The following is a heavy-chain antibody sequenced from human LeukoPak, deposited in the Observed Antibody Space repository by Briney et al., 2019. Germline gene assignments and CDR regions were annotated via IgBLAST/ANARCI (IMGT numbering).Heavy chain of an antibody. Sequence: GGSLRLSCPASGFTFSRDLMTWVRQAPGKGLVWVSRIASDGSSTTYADSVKGRFSISRDNAKNTLYLQMNSLRVEDTAVYYCARGRPHGNDYWGQGTLVTVSS. CDR3: ARGRPHGNDY. J-gene: IGHJ4*02. V-gene: IGHV3-74*01. D-gene: IGHD4-23*01. CDR2: IASDGSST. CDR1: GFTFSRDL.